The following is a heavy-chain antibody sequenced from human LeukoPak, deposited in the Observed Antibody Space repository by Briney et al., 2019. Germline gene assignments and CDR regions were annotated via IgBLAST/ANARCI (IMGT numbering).Heavy chain of an antibody. Sequence: PGGSLRLSCAASGFTFDDYGMSWVRQAPGKGLEWVSGINWNGGSTGYADSVKGRFTISRDNAKNPLYLQLNSLRAEDMGVYYCARGNNRREDYWGQGTLVTVSS. CDR3: ARGNNRREDY. V-gene: IGHV3-20*04. CDR1: GFTFDDYG. CDR2: INWNGGST. J-gene: IGHJ4*02. D-gene: IGHD1-14*01.